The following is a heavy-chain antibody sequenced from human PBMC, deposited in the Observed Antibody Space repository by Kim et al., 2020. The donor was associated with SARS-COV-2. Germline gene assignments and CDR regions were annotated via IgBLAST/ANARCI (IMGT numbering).Heavy chain of an antibody. V-gene: IGHV1-18*01. D-gene: IGHD1-1*01. Sequence: ASVKVSCKASGYTFSDDGITWVRQAPGQGLEWMGWISAYNGNTNYAQKLQGRVTMTTDTSTNTAYMELRSLRSDDTAVYYCARDPQLFDYWGQGTLVTVSS. CDR2: ISAYNGNT. CDR1: GYTFSDDG. CDR3: ARDPQLFDY. J-gene: IGHJ4*02.